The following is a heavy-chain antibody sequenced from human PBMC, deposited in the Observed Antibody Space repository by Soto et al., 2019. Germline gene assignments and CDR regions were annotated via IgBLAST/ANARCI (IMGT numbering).Heavy chain of an antibody. CDR3: ASGYCSSTRGQCNWFDP. CDR1: GFTFSGYW. J-gene: IGHJ5*02. CDR2: INSDGSST. V-gene: IGHV3-74*01. D-gene: IGHD2-2*03. Sequence: GGPLCLSCAASGFTFSGYWMHWARQAPGEGLVWVSRINSDGSSTSYADFVKSRFTISRDSAKKTLYLPMNSLTPEVTAVYYSASGYCSSTRGQCNWFDPWGQGTLVTVSS.